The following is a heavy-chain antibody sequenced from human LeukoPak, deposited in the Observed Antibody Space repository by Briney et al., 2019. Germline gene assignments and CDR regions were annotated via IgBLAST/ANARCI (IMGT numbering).Heavy chain of an antibody. CDR1: GFTFSSYA. Sequence: GGSLRLSCAASGFTFSSYAMSWVRQAPGKGLEWVSYISSSGSTIYYADSVKGRFTISRDNAKNSLYLQMNSLRAEDTAVYYCARDNAGRGSSKGVFDYWGQGTLVTVSS. CDR3: ARDNAGRGSSKGVFDY. V-gene: IGHV3-48*04. CDR2: ISSSGSTI. D-gene: IGHD1-26*01. J-gene: IGHJ4*02.